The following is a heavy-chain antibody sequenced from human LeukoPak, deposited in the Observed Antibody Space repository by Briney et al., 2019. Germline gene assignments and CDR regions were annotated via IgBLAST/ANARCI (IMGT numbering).Heavy chain of an antibody. V-gene: IGHV4-4*09. CDR1: GGSISSYY. CDR2: IYTSGST. CDR3: ARRGPSGYMDV. J-gene: IGHJ6*03. Sequence: SETLSLTCTVSGGSISSYYWSWIRQPPGKGLEWIGYIYTSGSTNYNPSLKSRVTISVDTSKNQFSLKLSSVTAADTAVYYCARRGPSGYMDVWGQRDHGHRLL.